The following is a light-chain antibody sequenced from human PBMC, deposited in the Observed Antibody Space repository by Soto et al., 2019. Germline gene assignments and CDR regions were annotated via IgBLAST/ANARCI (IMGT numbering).Light chain of an antibody. J-gene: IGLJ1*01. V-gene: IGLV1-47*01. CDR1: SSNIGTNS. CDR2: RNN. CDR3: AAWDDSLTGYV. Sequence: QSALTQPASVSGSPGQRVTISCSGSSSNIGTNSIYWYQQLPGTAPKLLIYRNNQRPSGVPDRFSGSKSGTSASLAISGLRSEDEADYYCAAWDDSLTGYVFGTGTKVTVL.